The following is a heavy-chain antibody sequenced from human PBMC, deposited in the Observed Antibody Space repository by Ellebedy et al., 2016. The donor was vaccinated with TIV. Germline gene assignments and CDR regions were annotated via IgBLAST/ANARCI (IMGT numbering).Heavy chain of an antibody. CDR1: GGTFSSYA. CDR3: ARLRGYSYGYPFDY. Sequence: SVKVSXXASGGTFSSYAISWVRQAPGQGLEWMGGIIPIFGTANYAQKFQGRVTITADKSTSTAYMELSSLRSEDTAVYYCARLRGYSYGYPFDYWGQGTLVTVSS. V-gene: IGHV1-69*06. J-gene: IGHJ4*02. CDR2: IIPIFGTA. D-gene: IGHD5-18*01.